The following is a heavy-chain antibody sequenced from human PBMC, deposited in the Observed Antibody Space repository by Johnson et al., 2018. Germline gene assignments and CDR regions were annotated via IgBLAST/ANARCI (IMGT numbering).Heavy chain of an antibody. CDR3: ARVCYVGAGGWTETQKKSYYYHMDV. CDR2: LNPNNGNT. V-gene: IGHV1-8*01. D-gene: IGHD4-23*01. CDR1: GYTLTNYD. J-gene: IGHJ6*03. Sequence: VQLVESGAEVKKPGASVKVSCKASGYTLTNYDINWVRQAPGQGLEWMGWLNPNNGNTGYTQKFQGRVTMTRDTSISTAYMGLSSLKAEDTAMYYCARVCYVGAGGWTETQKKSYYYHMDVWGEGTTVTVSS.